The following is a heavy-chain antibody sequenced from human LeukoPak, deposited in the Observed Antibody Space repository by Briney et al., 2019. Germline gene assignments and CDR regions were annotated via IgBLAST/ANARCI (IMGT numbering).Heavy chain of an antibody. CDR2: INPSGGST. CDR3: ARVPGYCSGGSCYAFDI. D-gene: IGHD2-15*01. Sequence: ASVKVSCKASGHTFSNYYMHWVRQAPGQGLEWMGIINPSGGSTSYAQKFQGRVTMTRDTSTSTVYMELSSLRSEDTAVYYCARVPGYCSGGSCYAFDIWGQGTMVTVSS. V-gene: IGHV1-46*01. J-gene: IGHJ3*02. CDR1: GHTFSNYY.